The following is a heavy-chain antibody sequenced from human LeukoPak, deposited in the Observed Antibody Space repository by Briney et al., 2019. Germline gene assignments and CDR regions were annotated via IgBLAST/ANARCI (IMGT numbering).Heavy chain of an antibody. CDR1: GFTFRSHG. J-gene: IGHJ6*02. V-gene: IGHV3-33*01. CDR3: ARSNTVTSNYYYGMGD. CDR2: IWYDGSKK. D-gene: IGHD4-11*01. Sequence: GGSLTLTCAASGFTFRSHGMQWVRQAPGKGLEWVAVIWYDGSKKYYADSVKGRFTISRDNSKNTLDLQMSSLRAEDTAEYYCARSNTVTSNYYYGMGDWGQGTMVTVSS.